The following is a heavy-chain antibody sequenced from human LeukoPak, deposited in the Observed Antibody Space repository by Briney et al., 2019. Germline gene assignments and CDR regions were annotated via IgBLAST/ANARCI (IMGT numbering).Heavy chain of an antibody. D-gene: IGHD3-10*01. V-gene: IGHV4-59*01. Sequence: PSETLSLTCIVSGGSIPNYYWSWIRQPPGKGLEWIGYIYYSGSTNYNPSLKSRVTISVDSSNNQFSLRLNSVTAADTAVYYCARDPFGSNAFDIWGQGTVVAVSS. J-gene: IGHJ3*02. CDR1: GGSIPNYY. CDR3: ARDPFGSNAFDI. CDR2: IYYSGST.